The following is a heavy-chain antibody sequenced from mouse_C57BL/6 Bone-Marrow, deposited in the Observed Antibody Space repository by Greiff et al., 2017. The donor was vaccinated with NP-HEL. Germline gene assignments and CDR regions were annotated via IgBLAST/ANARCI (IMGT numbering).Heavy chain of an antibody. CDR3: ARTLSTMVTYYFDY. D-gene: IGHD2-2*01. V-gene: IGHV1-64*01. CDR2: IHPNSGST. CDR1: GYTFTSYW. J-gene: IGHJ2*01. Sequence: QVQLQQPGAELVKPGASVKLSCKASGYTFTSYWMHWVKQRPGQGLEWIGMIHPNSGSTNYNEKFKSKATLTVDKSSSTAYMQLSSLTSEDSAVYYCARTLSTMVTYYFDYWGQGTTLTVSS.